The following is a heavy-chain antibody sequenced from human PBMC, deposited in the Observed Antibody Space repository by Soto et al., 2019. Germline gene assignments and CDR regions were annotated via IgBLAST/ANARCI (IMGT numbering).Heavy chain of an antibody. CDR3: AKDRTVGFGELLYNANFDY. V-gene: IGHV3-9*01. CDR2: ISWNSGSI. CDR1: GFTFDDYA. Sequence: EVQLVESGGGLVQPGRSLRLSCAASGFTFDDYAMHWVRQAPGKGLEWVSGISWNSGSIGYADSVKGRFTISRDNAKNSLYLQMDSLRAEDTALYYCAKDRTVGFGELLYNANFDYWGQGTLVTVSS. J-gene: IGHJ4*02. D-gene: IGHD3-10*01.